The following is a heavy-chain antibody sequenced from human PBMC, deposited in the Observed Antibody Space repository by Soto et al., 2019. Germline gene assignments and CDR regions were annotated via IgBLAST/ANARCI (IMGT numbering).Heavy chain of an antibody. CDR1: EFSFSSYA. J-gene: IGHJ4*02. D-gene: IGHD3-9*01. CDR2: ISFDGNII. Sequence: GGSLRLSCAASEFSFSSYAMHWIRQAPGKGLEWVAVISFDGNIIHYADSVKGRFIISRDNSKNTLYLQMHSLSGEDTTVYYCARTFDTITYYFDYWGQGTLVTVSS. CDR3: ARTFDTITYYFDY. V-gene: IGHV3-30-3*01.